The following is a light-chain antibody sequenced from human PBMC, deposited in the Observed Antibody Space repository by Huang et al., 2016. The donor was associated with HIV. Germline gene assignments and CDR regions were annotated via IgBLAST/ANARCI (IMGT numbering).Light chain of an antibody. Sequence: EIVMTQSPATLSVSPGERATLSCRASQSVTSNLAWYQQKPGKAPRLLIYGASTRATGIPARFICSWSGTEFTLTISSLQSEDFAVYYCQRYDNWPKFTFGPGTKVDIK. CDR3: QRYDNWPKFT. CDR1: QSVTSN. V-gene: IGKV3-15*01. CDR2: GAS. J-gene: IGKJ3*01.